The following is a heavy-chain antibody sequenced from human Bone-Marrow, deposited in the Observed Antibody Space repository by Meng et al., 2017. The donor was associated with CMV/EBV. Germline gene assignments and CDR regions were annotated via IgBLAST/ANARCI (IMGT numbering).Heavy chain of an antibody. CDR2: IIPIFGTA. CDR1: GGTLSSYA. CDR3: ASTIFGVVHNWFDP. D-gene: IGHD3-3*01. J-gene: IGHJ5*02. Sequence: SGGTLSSYAISWVRQAPGQGLERMGGIIPIFGTANYAQKFQGRVTITTDESTSTAYMALSSLRSEDTAVYYCASTIFGVVHNWFDPWGQGTLVTVSS. V-gene: IGHV1-69*05.